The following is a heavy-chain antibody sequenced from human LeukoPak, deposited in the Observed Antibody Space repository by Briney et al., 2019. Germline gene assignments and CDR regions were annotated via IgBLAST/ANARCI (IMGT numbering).Heavy chain of an antibody. CDR1: GGSFSGYY. D-gene: IGHD3-16*01. CDR3: ARSPSNLKLAYYFDY. V-gene: IGHV4-34*01. J-gene: IGHJ4*02. Sequence: SETLSLTCAVYGGSFSGYYWSWIRQPPGKGLEWIGEINHSGSTNYNPSLKSRVTISVDTSKNQFSLKLSSVTAADTAVYYCARSPSNLKLAYYFDYWGQGTLVTVSS. CDR2: INHSGST.